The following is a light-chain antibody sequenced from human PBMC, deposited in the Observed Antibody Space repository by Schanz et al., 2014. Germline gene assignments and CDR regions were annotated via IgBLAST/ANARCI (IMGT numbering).Light chain of an antibody. CDR1: QSISIW. CDR3: QQYVSSSNT. Sequence: DIQMTQSPSTLSAYVGDRVTITCRASQSISIWLAWYQQKPGKAPKLLIYDASSLESGVPSRFSGSGSGTEFTLTISSLQPDDFATYYCQQYVSSSNTFGQGTKLEIK. J-gene: IGKJ2*01. V-gene: IGKV1-5*01. CDR2: DAS.